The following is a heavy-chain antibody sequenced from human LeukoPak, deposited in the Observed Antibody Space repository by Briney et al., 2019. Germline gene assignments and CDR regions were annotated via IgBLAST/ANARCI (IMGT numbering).Heavy chain of an antibody. CDR3: ARDKYYDRYFDS. D-gene: IGHD3-22*01. V-gene: IGHV3-7*01. CDR2: IKRDGSEK. J-gene: IGHJ4*02. Sequence: GGSLRLSCVASGFTFNSNWMSWVRQAPGKGLEWVANIKRDGSEKYYVDSVKGRFTISRDNAKNSLSLQMNSLRAEDTAVYYCARDKYYDRYFDSWGQGTLVTVSS. CDR1: GFTFNSNW.